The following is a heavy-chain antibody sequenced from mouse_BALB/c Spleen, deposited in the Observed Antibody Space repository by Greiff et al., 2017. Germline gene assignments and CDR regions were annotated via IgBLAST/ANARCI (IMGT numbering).Heavy chain of an antibody. V-gene: IGHV7-3*02. CDR3: ARDHNWDRFAY. J-gene: IGHJ3*01. CDR1: GFTFTDYY. CDR2: IRNKANGYTT. D-gene: IGHD4-1*02. Sequence: EVMLVESGGGLVQPGGSLRLSCATSGFTFTDYYMSWVCQPPGKALEWLGFIRNKANGYTTEYSASVKGRFNISRDNSQSILYLQMNTLRAEDSATYYCARDHNWDRFAYWGQGTPVTVSA.